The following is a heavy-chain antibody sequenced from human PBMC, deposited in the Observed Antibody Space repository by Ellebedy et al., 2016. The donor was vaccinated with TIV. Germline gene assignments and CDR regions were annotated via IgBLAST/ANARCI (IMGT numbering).Heavy chain of an antibody. CDR1: GYSFTSYW. CDR2: FYPGDSDT. D-gene: IGHD5-24*01. J-gene: IGHJ4*02. CDR3: ARQRDELGGDY. V-gene: IGHV5-51*01. Sequence: GESLKISCKGSGYSFTSYWIGWVRQMPGKGLEWMGIFYPGDSDTRYSPSFQGQVTISADKSIRTAYLQWSSLKASDSAMYYCARQRDELGGDYWGQGTLVTVSS.